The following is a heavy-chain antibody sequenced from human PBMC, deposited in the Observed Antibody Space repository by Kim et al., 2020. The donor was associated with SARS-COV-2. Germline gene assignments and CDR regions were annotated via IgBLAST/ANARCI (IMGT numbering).Heavy chain of an antibody. CDR2: ISGFNGNT. Sequence: ASVKVSCKASGYTFGSYGLTWVRQAPGQGLKWMGWISGFNGNTNYAQKFQGTVTMTTDTSTSTAYMELRSLRSDDTAVYYCARQAVAGSFDYWGQGTLVTVSS. D-gene: IGHD6-19*01. CDR1: GYTFGSYG. V-gene: IGHV1-18*01. CDR3: ARQAVAGSFDY. J-gene: IGHJ4*02.